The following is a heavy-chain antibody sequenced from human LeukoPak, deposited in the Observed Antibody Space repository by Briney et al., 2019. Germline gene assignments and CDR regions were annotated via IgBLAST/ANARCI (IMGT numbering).Heavy chain of an antibody. CDR1: GYSFTNKY. D-gene: IGHD5-24*01. J-gene: IGHJ3*02. V-gene: IGHV1-46*01. CDR3: ARSVEMATITLVGDAFDI. Sequence: ASGKVSCKASGYSFTNKYMHWVRQAPGQGLEWMGIINASGGSTTYAQKFKGRVTMTRDTSTSTVYMELSSLRSEDTAVYYCARSVEMATITLVGDAFDIWGQGTMVTVSS. CDR2: INASGGST.